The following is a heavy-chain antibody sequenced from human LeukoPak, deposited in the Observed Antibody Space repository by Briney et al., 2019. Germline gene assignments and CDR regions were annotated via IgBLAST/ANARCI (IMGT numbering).Heavy chain of an antibody. CDR1: GFTFSNYG. D-gene: IGHD6-19*01. Sequence: GGSLRLSCAASGFTFSNYGMHWVRQAPGKGLEWVAVIWYDGSKKYYADSVKGRFTISRDNSKNTLYLQMNSLRAEDTAVYYCARTTQWLAFNYWGQGTLVTVSS. CDR3: ARTTQWLAFNY. J-gene: IGHJ4*02. CDR2: IWYDGSKK. V-gene: IGHV3-33*01.